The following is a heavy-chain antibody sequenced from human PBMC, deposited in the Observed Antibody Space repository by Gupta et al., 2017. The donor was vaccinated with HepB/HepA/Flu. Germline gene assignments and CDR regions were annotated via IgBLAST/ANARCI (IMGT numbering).Heavy chain of an antibody. CDR3: ARHTRGIVVVPAALGFDY. V-gene: IGHV4-39*01. CDR2: IYYSGST. CDR1: GGSISSSSYY. J-gene: IGHJ4*02. Sequence: QLQLQESGPGLVKPSETLSLTCTVSGGSISSSSYYWGWIRKPPGKGLEWIGSIYYSGSTYYNPSLKSRVTISVDTSKNQFSLKLSSVTAADTAVYYCARHTRGIVVVPAALGFDYWGQGTLVTVSS. D-gene: IGHD2-2*01.